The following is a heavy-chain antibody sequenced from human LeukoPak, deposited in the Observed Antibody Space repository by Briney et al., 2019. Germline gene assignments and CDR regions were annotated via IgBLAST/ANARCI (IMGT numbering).Heavy chain of an antibody. Sequence: PSETLSLTCTVAGGSISSYYWSWIRQPPGKGLGWIGYIYYSGSTNYNPSLKSRVTISVDTSKNQFSVKPSSVTAADTAVYYCAKAFEYSSFAFQHWGQGTLVTVSS. CDR2: IYYSGST. J-gene: IGHJ1*01. D-gene: IGHD6-6*01. V-gene: IGHV4-59*01. CDR1: GGSISSYY. CDR3: AKAFEYSSFAFQH.